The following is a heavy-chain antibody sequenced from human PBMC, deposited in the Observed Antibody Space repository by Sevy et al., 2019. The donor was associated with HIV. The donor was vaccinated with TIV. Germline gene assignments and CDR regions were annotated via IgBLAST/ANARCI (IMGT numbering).Heavy chain of an antibody. Sequence: GGSLRLSCAASGFTFSDYYMSWIRQAPGKGLEWVSYISSSGSTIYYADSVKGRFTISRDNAKNSLYLQMNSLRAEDTAVYYCARDRIAAAGTPYYYYYYGMDVWGQGTTVTVSS. V-gene: IGHV3-11*01. CDR1: GFTFSDYY. CDR3: ARDRIAAAGTPYYYYYYGMDV. CDR2: ISSSGSTI. D-gene: IGHD6-13*01. J-gene: IGHJ6*02.